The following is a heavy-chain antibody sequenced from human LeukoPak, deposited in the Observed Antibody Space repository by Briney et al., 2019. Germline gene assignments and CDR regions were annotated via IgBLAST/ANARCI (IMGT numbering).Heavy chain of an antibody. V-gene: IGHV3-9*01. D-gene: IGHD6-19*01. CDR3: ARDQSYSSGWYGGNYYFDY. CDR2: ISWNSNNK. Sequence: GGSLRLSCVASGFTFDDHAMHWVRQAPGKGLEWVSGISWNSNNKAYVDSVRGRFTISRDKAKNSLYLEMNSLRVEDTAVYYCARDQSYSSGWYGGNYYFDYWGQGTLVTVSS. J-gene: IGHJ4*02. CDR1: GFTFDDHA.